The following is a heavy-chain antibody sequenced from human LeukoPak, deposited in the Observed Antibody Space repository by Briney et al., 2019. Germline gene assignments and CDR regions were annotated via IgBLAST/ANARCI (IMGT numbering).Heavy chain of an antibody. J-gene: IGHJ4*02. Sequence: GGSLRLSCAASGFTLSSYAMSWVRQAPGKGLEWVSVISTSGAYIYYADSVKGRFTISRDISRNTLFLQMNSLRAGDTAIYYCAKRVTTVTTWAFDYWGQGTLVTVSS. CDR2: ISTSGAYI. D-gene: IGHD4-17*01. CDR1: GFTLSSYA. CDR3: AKRVTTVTTWAFDY. V-gene: IGHV3-23*01.